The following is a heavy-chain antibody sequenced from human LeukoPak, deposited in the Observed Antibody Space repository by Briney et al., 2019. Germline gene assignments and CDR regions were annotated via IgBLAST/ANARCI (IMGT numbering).Heavy chain of an antibody. J-gene: IGHJ4*02. CDR2: IYPGDSDT. CDR3: ARHETGPYFDY. CDR1: GYNFPNDW. D-gene: IGHD1-1*01. V-gene: IGHV5-51*01. Sequence: GESLKIPCKGSGYNFPNDWIGWVRQMPGKGLECMGIIYPGDSDTRYSPSFQGQVTISADKSISTVYLQWSSLKASDTAMYYCARHETGPYFDYWGQGTLVTVSS.